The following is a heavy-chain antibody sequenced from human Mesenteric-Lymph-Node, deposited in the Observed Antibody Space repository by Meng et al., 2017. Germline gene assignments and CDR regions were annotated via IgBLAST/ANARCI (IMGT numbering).Heavy chain of an antibody. Sequence: VQLQQWGAGLLKPSEPLSLTCAVYGGSFSGYYWSWIRQPPGKGLEWIGEINHSGSTNYNPSLKSRVTISVDTSKNQFSLKLSSVTAADTAVYYCARGRGYGDYGSLYWGQGTLVTVSS. CDR1: GGSFSGYY. CDR3: ARGRGYGDYGSLY. D-gene: IGHD4-17*01. CDR2: INHSGST. J-gene: IGHJ4*02. V-gene: IGHV4-34*01.